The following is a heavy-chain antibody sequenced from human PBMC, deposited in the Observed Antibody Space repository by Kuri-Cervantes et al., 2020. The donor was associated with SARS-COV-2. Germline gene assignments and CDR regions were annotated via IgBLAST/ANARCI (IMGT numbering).Heavy chain of an antibody. J-gene: IGHJ4*02. CDR2: ISWSSGSI. D-gene: IGHD4-23*01. V-gene: IGHV3-9*01. CDR3: AKAIYGGNRGGVDY. Sequence: SLKISCAASGFTFDDYAMHWVRQAPGKGLEWVSSISWSSGSIGYANSVKVRFTISRDNAKNSLYLQMNRRRAEDTALYYCAKAIYGGNRGGVDYWGQGTLVTVSS. CDR1: GFTFDDYA.